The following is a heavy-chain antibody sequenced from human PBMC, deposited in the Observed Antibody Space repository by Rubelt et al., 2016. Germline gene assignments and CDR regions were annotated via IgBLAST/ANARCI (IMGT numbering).Heavy chain of an antibody. CDR2: IDPSDSYT. CDR3: ARLDFYYGMDV. J-gene: IGHJ6*02. V-gene: IGHV5-10-1*01. Sequence: KGRIDPSDSYTNYSPSFQGHVTISADKSISTAYLQWSSLKASDTAMYYCARLDFYYGMDVWGQGTTVTVSS.